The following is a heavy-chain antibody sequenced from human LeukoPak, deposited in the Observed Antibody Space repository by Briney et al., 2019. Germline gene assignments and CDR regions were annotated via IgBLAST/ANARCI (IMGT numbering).Heavy chain of an antibody. CDR3: ARRTTYFGWRPSESPSCFDY. Sequence: SETLSLTCAVYGGSFSGYYWSWIRQPPGKGLEWIGEINHSGSTNYSPSLKSRVTISVDASKNQFSLKLTSVTAADTAVYYCARRTTYFGWRPSESPSCFDYWGQGTLVTVSS. CDR2: INHSGST. CDR1: GGSFSGYY. D-gene: IGHD3-9*01. J-gene: IGHJ4*02. V-gene: IGHV4-34*01.